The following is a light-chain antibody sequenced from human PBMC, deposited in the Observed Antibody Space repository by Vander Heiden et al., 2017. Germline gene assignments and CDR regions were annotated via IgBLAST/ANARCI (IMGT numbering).Light chain of an antibody. CDR3: GTWDSSLSAGRWV. Sequence: QSVLTQPPSVSAAPGQKVTISCSGSSPNIGNNYVSWYQQLPGTAPKLLIYENNKRPSGIPDRFSGSKSGTSATLGITGLQTGDEADYYCGTWDSSLSAGRWVFGGGTKLTVL. J-gene: IGLJ3*02. V-gene: IGLV1-51*02. CDR2: ENN. CDR1: SPNIGNNY.